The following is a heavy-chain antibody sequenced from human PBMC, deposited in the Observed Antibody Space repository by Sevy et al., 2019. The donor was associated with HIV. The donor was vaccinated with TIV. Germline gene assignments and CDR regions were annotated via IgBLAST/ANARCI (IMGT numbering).Heavy chain of an antibody. CDR3: ARGKSGYGYALNY. D-gene: IGHD5-18*01. J-gene: IGHJ4*02. CDR1: GFTVNSNY. Sequence: LSRTCAASGFTVNSNYMTWVRQAPGKGLEGVSVIHSDDTTYHADSVKDRFTISRDNFKNTLYLHMSSLRAEDTAVYYCARGKSGYGYALNYWGQGTLVTVSS. CDR2: IHSDDTT. V-gene: IGHV3-66*01.